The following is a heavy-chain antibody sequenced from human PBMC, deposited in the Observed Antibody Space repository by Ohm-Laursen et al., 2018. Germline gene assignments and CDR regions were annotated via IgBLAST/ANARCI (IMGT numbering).Heavy chain of an antibody. D-gene: IGHD6-6*01. CDR3: AREGDSSSSFDY. CDR2: IFYSGTT. CDR1: GGSISSGGYY. V-gene: IGHV4-31*02. J-gene: IGHJ4*02. Sequence: TLSLTCPVSGGSISSGGYYWSWIRQHPGKGLEWIGFIFYSGTTYYNPSLKSRVTISVDKSKNQFSLKLTSVTAADTAVYYCAREGDSSSSFDYWGRGILVTVSS.